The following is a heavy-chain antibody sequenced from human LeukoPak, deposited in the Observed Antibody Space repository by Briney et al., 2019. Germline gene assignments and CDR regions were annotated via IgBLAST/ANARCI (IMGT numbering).Heavy chain of an antibody. CDR3: ARGTTPSYGFPRS. D-gene: IGHD1-1*01. V-gene: IGHV3-21*01. CDR1: GFTVSSNY. CDR2: ISSSSSDI. Sequence: GGSLRLSCAASGFTVSSNYMSWVRQAPGKGLEWVSSISSSSSDIYYADSVKGRFTISRDNAKNSLYLQMNSLRAEDTAVYYCARGTTPSYGFPRSWGQGTLVTVSS. J-gene: IGHJ4*02.